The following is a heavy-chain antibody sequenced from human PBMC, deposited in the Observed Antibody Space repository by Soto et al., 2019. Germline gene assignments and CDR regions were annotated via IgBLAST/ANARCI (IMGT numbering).Heavy chain of an antibody. CDR3: ASRQVLLWFGESNGDWFDP. CDR2: INHSGST. J-gene: IGHJ5*02. V-gene: IGHV4-34*01. Sequence: SETLSLTCAVYGGSFNGYHWSWIRQPPGKGLEWIGEINHSGSTNYNPSLKSRATISVDTSKNQFSLKLSSVTAADTAVYYCASRQVLLWFGESNGDWFDPWGQGTLVTVSS. CDR1: GGSFNGYH. D-gene: IGHD3-10*01.